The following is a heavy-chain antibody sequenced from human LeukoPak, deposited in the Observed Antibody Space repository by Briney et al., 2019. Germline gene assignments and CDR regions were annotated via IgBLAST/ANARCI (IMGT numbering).Heavy chain of an antibody. CDR3: ARHIGIVGATTRFDP. Sequence: SETLSLTCTVSGGSISSYYWSWIRQPPGKGLEWIGYIYYSGSTNYNPSLKSRVTISVDTSKNQFSLKLSSVTAADTAVYYCARHIGIVGATTRFDPWGQGTLVTVSS. CDR2: IYYSGST. V-gene: IGHV4-59*08. J-gene: IGHJ5*02. D-gene: IGHD1-26*01. CDR1: GGSISSYY.